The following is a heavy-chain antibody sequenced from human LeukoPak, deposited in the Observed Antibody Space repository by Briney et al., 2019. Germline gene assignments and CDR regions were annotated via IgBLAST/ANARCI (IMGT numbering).Heavy chain of an antibody. V-gene: IGHV4-39*07. CDR1: GGSISSSSYY. CDR2: IYYSGST. J-gene: IGHJ4*02. Sequence: PSETLSLTCTVSGGSISSSSYYWGWIRQPPGKGLEWIGSIYYSGSTYYNPSLKSRVTISVDTSKNQFSLKLSSVTAADTAVYYCARGGSGSYYLGNFDYWGQGTLVTVSS. CDR3: ARGGSGSYYLGNFDY. D-gene: IGHD1-26*01.